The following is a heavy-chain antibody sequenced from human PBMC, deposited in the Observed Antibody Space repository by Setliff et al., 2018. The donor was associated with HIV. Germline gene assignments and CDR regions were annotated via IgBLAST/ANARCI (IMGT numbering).Heavy chain of an antibody. Sequence: PSETLSLTCTVSGGSVSTSSYYWGWIRQPPGKGLEWIGGIFYTGSAHYNPSLKSRVTISVDTSRNQFSMKLSSVTAADTTMYYCARWVTTPTKGAFDIWGQGTVVTVSS. D-gene: IGHD3-22*01. J-gene: IGHJ3*02. CDR3: ARWVTTPTKGAFDI. CDR2: IFYTGSA. CDR1: GGSVSTSSYY. V-gene: IGHV4-39*01.